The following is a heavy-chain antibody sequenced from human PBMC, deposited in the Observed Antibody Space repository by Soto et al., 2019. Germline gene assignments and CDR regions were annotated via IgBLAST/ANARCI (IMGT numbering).Heavy chain of an antibody. CDR2: IIPIFGTA. V-gene: IGHV1-69*01. Sequence: QVQLVQSGAEVKKPGSSVTVSCKASGGTFSSYAISWVRQAPGQGLEWMGGIIPIFGTANYEQKFQGRVTITADESTSTAYMELSSLRSEDTAVYYCARGSIAAAGSYYYGMDVWGQGTTVTVSS. CDR1: GGTFSSYA. J-gene: IGHJ6*02. D-gene: IGHD6-13*01. CDR3: ARGSIAAAGSYYYGMDV.